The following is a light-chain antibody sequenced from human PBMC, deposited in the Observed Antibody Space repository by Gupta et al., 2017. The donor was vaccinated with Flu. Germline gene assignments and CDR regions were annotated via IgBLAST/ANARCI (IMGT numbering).Light chain of an antibody. Sequence: QSVLTQPPSVSAAPGQKVTFPCSGSSSNIGLNSVSWYQQLPGTAPKLLIYDNDQRPSGIPDRFSGSKSGTSATLGIIGLQTGDEADYYCGTWDNSLSAVVFGGGTKLAVL. CDR3: GTWDNSLSAVV. CDR1: SSNIGLNS. CDR2: DND. J-gene: IGLJ2*01. V-gene: IGLV1-51*01.